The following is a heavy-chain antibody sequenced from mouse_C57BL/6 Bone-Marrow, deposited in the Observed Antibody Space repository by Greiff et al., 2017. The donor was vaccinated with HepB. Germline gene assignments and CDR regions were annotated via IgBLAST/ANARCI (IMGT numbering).Heavy chain of an antibody. D-gene: IGHD1-2*01. CDR3: AREGLLRPWFAY. CDR1: GYTFTDYY. CDR2: INPYNGGT. Sequence: VQLQQSGPVLVKPGASVKMSCKASGYTFTDYYMNWVKQSHGKSLEWIGVINPYNGGTSYNQKFKGKATLTVDKSSSTAYMALNSLTSEDSAVYYCAREGLLRPWFAYWGQGTLVTVSA. J-gene: IGHJ3*01. V-gene: IGHV1-19*01.